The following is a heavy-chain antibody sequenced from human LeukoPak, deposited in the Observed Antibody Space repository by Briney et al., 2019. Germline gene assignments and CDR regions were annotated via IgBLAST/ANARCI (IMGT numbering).Heavy chain of an antibody. CDR1: GGSISSYY. J-gene: IGHJ6*02. CDR2: IYTSGST. D-gene: IGHD2-2*01. Sequence: SETLSLTCTVSGGSISSYYWSWIRQPAGKGLEWIGRIYTSGSTNYNPSLKSRVTMSVDTSKNHFSLKLSSVTAADTAVYYCARDGCSSTSCKAAEYYYYGMDVWGQGTTVTVSS. V-gene: IGHV4-4*07. CDR3: ARDGCSSTSCKAAEYYYYGMDV.